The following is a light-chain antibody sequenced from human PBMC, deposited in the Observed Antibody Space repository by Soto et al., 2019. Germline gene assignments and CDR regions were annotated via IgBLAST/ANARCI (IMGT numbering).Light chain of an antibody. CDR2: GSS. CDR3: QQQGGAPSIT. V-gene: IGKV3-20*01. J-gene: IGKJ5*01. CDR1: QSVSSNS. Sequence: EIVLTQTPGTLSLSPGKRATLSCRASQSVSSNSLAWYPQKPGQAPRPRIHGSSSRATGIPDRFSVSGSGTDFTLTISILEPEDVAVYDCQQQGGAPSITFGQGTRL.